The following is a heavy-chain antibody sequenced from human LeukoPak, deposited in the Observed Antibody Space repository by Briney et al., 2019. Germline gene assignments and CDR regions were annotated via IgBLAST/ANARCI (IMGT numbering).Heavy chain of an antibody. CDR2: ISHSGTT. J-gene: IGHJ4*02. D-gene: IGHD2/OR15-2a*01. Sequence: SETLSLPCGVSGGSNDITNYWSWVRQAPGKGLEWIGEISHSGTTNHNPSLRSRVTMSLDRANNQFSLSLTSVTAADSAVYYCTRENRPFCPFASGGQGVLVTVSS. CDR1: GGSNDITNY. V-gene: IGHV4-4*02. CDR3: TRENRPFCPFAS.